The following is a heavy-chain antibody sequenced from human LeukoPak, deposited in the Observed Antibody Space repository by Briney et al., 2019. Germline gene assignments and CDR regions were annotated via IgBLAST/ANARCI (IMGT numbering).Heavy chain of an antibody. CDR3: TTRGDYVDY. CDR2: TKSKTHGGTT. J-gene: IGHJ4*02. CDR1: GFTFSNAW. D-gene: IGHD3-10*01. V-gene: IGHV3-15*01. Sequence: PGGSLRPSCAASGFTFSNAWMSWVRQAPGEGLEWVGRTKSKTHGGTTDYAAPVKGRFTISRDDSKNTLYLQMNSLKTEDTALYYCTTRGDYVDYWGQGTLVTVSS.